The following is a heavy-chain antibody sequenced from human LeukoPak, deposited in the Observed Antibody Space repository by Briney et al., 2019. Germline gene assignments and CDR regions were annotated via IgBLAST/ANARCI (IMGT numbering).Heavy chain of an antibody. CDR3: ATGAFSAFDI. D-gene: IGHD1-14*01. V-gene: IGHV3-74*01. CDR1: GFTFSTYW. J-gene: IGHJ3*02. CDR2: IHSDEIST. Sequence: GGSLRLSCAASGFTFSTYWMHWVRQAPGKGLVWVSHIHSDEISTSYADSVKGRFTISRDNAKKTVYLQMNSLRVEDTAVYYCATGAFSAFDIWGQGTMVTVSS.